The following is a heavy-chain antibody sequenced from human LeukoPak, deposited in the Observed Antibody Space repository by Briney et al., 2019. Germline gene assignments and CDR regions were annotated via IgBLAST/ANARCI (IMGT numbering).Heavy chain of an antibody. CDR2: IYSGGST. Sequence: GGSLRLSCAASGFTVSSNYMSWVRQAPGKGLEGVAVIYSGGSTYYADSVKGRVTISRDNSKNTLYIQMNSLRAEDTAVYYCARVRAAGAYWYIDLWGRGTLVTVSS. D-gene: IGHD6-13*01. V-gene: IGHV3-53*01. J-gene: IGHJ2*01. CDR1: GFTVSSNY. CDR3: ARVRAAGAYWYIDL.